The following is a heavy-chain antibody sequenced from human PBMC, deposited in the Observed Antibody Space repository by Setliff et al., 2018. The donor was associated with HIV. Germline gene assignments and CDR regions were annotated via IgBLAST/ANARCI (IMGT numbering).Heavy chain of an antibody. D-gene: IGHD3-3*01. CDR3: ARGKSITIFGVVINHYMDV. V-gene: IGHV4-34*01. J-gene: IGHJ6*03. Sequence: PSETLSLTCAVYGGSLSGYCWSWIRQPPGKGLEWIGEINHSGSTNYNPSLKSRVTISVDTSKNQFSLKLSSVTAADTAVYYCARGKSITIFGVVINHYMDVWGEGTTVTVSS. CDR1: GGSLSGYC. CDR2: INHSGST.